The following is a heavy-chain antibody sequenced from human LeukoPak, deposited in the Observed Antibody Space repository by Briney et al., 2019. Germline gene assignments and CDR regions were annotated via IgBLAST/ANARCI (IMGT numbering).Heavy chain of an antibody. V-gene: IGHV1-2*02. CDR1: GYTFTGYY. CDR2: INPNSGGT. Sequence: ASVKVSCKASGYTFTGYYMHWVRQAPGQGLEWMGWINPNSGGTNYAQKFQGRVTMTRDTSISTAYMELSRLRSDDTAVHYCARDPHSSGKNDYWGQGTLVTVSS. D-gene: IGHD3-22*01. J-gene: IGHJ4*02. CDR3: ARDPHSSGKNDY.